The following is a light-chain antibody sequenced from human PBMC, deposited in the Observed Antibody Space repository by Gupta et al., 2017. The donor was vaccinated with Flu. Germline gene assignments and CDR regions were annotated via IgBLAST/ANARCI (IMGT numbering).Light chain of an antibody. Sequence: DIQMTQSPSSLSAPVGDSVTITCRASQTIASYLNWYQQKPGKAPKLLIYAASKLEGGVPPRFGGSGYATDFTLTITDAHPEEMATYYCQQFYSLPWTFGQGTKV. J-gene: IGKJ1*01. CDR1: QTIASY. V-gene: IGKV1-39*01. CDR3: QQFYSLPWT. CDR2: AAS.